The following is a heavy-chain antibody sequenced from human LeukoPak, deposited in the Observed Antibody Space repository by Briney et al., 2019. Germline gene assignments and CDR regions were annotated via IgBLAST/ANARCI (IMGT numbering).Heavy chain of an antibody. J-gene: IGHJ3*02. CDR1: GGSISSSSNY. CDR2: IYYSGST. D-gene: IGHD1-14*01. CDR3: ARRSHKDRRAAFDI. Sequence: SETLSLTCTVSGGSISSSSNYWGWIRQPPGKGLEWIGSIYYSGSTYYNPSLKSRVTISVDTSKNQFSLKLSSVTAADTAVYYCARRSHKDRRAAFDIWGQGTMVTVSS. V-gene: IGHV4-39*01.